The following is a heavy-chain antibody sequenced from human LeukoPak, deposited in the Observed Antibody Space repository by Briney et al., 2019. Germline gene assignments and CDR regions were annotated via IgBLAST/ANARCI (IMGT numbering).Heavy chain of an antibody. CDR3: ARDASWFGPESYYFDY. V-gene: IGHV4-61*02. Sequence: PSQTLSLTCTVSGGSISSGSYYWSWIRQPAGKGLEWIGRIYTSGSTNYNPSLKSRVTISVDTSKNQFSLKLSSVTAADTAVYYCARDASWFGPESYYFDYWGQGTLVTVSS. CDR2: IYTSGST. J-gene: IGHJ4*02. CDR1: GGSISSGSYY. D-gene: IGHD3-10*01.